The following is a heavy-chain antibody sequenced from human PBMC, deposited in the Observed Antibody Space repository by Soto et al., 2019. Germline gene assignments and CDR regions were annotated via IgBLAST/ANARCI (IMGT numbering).Heavy chain of an antibody. Sequence: SETRSLTCTVSGGSISSGGYYGSWIRQHPGKGLEWIGYIYYSGSTYYNPSLKSRVTISVDTSKNQFSLKLSSVTAADTAVYYCANYCSSSSCYILDAFDIWGQGTMVTVSS. CDR2: IYYSGST. D-gene: IGHD2-2*02. J-gene: IGHJ3*02. CDR3: ANYCSSSSCYILDAFDI. CDR1: GGSISSGGYY. V-gene: IGHV4-31*03.